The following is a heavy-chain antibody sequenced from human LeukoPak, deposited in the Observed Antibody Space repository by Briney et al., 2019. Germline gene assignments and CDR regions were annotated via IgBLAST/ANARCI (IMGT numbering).Heavy chain of an antibody. CDR3: ATRSAGRWLIYYYMDV. CDR2: FDPEDGET. CDR1: GYTLTELS. V-gene: IGHV1-24*01. Sequence: GASVKVSCKVSGYTLTELSMHWVRQAPGKGLEWMGGFDPEDGETIYAQKFQGRVTMTEDTSTDTAYMELSSLRSEDTAVYYCATRSAGRWLIYYYMDVWGKGTTVTVSS. D-gene: IGHD6-19*01. J-gene: IGHJ6*03.